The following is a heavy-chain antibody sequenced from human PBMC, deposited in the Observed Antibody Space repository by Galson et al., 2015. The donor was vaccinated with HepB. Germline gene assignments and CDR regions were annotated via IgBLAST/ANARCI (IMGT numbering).Heavy chain of an antibody. CDR2: INHSGST. D-gene: IGHD3-3*01. CDR3: ARVRTYYDFWSGYPNRGNYYYYGMDV. Sequence: LSLTCAVYGGSFSGYYWSWIRQPPGKGLEWIGEINHSGSTNYNPSLKSRVTISVDTSKNQFSLKLSSVTAADTAVYYCARVRTYYDFWSGYPNRGNYYYYGMDVWGQGTTVTVSS. CDR1: GGSFSGYY. V-gene: IGHV4-34*01. J-gene: IGHJ6*02.